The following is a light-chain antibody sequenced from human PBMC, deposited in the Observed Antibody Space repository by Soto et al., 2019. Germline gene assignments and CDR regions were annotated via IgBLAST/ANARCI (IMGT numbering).Light chain of an antibody. Sequence: DIQMTQSPSSLSASVGDRVTIACLASQDITNYLNWFQHKPGKAPELLICDASNLETGVPSRFSGRGSGTHFTFTISSLQHEDIEPYYCQPYDTFQLTLGGGTKVDIK. J-gene: IGKJ4*01. CDR3: QPYDTFQLT. V-gene: IGKV1-33*01. CDR2: DAS. CDR1: QDITNY.